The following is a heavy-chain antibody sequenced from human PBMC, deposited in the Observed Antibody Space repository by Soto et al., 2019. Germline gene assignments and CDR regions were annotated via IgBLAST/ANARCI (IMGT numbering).Heavy chain of an antibody. D-gene: IGHD3-3*01. J-gene: IGHJ4*02. V-gene: IGHV4-39*01. Sequence: SETLSLTCTVSGGSISSSSYYWGWIRQPPGKGLEWIGSIYYSGSTYYNPSLKSRVTISVDTSKNQFSLKLSSVTAADTAVYYCARSSEPQFNYDCFDYWGQGTLVTVSS. CDR1: GGSISSSSYY. CDR3: ARSSEPQFNYDCFDY. CDR2: IYYSGST.